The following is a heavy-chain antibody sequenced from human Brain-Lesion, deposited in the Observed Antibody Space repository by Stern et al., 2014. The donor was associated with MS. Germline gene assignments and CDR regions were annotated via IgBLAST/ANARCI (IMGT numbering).Heavy chain of an antibody. D-gene: IGHD5-18*01. V-gene: IGHV1-69*06. CDR2: VIPIFGSP. Sequence: QVQLVQSGHEVKKPGSSVQVSCKASGGTFGTYPITWVRQAPGKGLEWIGRVIPIFGSPNYAQKFQGRVKITADRSTTTVYMKLGSLKSDDAAVYYCAKDGPALVTNWFDPWGRGTLVTVSS. CDR3: AKDGPALVTNWFDP. J-gene: IGHJ5*02. CDR1: GGTFGTYP.